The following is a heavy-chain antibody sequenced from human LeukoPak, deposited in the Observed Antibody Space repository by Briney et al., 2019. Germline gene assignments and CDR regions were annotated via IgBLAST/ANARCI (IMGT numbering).Heavy chain of an antibody. Sequence: PGGSLRLSCAASGFTFSSYAMSWVRQAPGKGLEWVSAISGSGDNTYYADSVRGRFTISRDNSKNTLCLQMNSLRAEDTAVYYCARDRYDILTGYYRQLDYWGQGTLVTVSS. J-gene: IGHJ4*02. CDR3: ARDRYDILTGYYRQLDY. V-gene: IGHV3-23*01. CDR2: ISGSGDNT. D-gene: IGHD3-9*01. CDR1: GFTFSSYA.